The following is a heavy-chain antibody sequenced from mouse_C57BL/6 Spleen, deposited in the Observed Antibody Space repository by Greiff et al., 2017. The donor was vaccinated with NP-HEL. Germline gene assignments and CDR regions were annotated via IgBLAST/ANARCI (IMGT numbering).Heavy chain of an antibody. D-gene: IGHD2-3*01. CDR3: ARGGIYDGCYFDY. Sequence: QVQLKQSGPELVKPGASVKISCKASGYAFSSSWMNWVKQRPGKGLEWIGRIYPGDGDTNYNGKFKGKATLTADKSSSTAYMQLSSLTSEDSAVYFCARGGIYDGCYFDYWGQGTTLTVSS. CDR1: GYAFSSSW. V-gene: IGHV1-82*01. J-gene: IGHJ2*01. CDR2: IYPGDGDT.